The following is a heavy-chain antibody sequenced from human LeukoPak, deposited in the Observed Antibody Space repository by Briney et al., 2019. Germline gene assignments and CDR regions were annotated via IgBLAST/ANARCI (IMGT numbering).Heavy chain of an antibody. Sequence: GGSLRLSCAASGFTFSSYWMSWVRQAPGKGLEWVANIKQDGSEKYYVDSVKGRFTISRDNAKNSLYLQMNSLRAEDTAVYYCARVRLLWFGELLYAFDYWGQGTLVTVSS. CDR1: GFTFSSYW. CDR2: IKQDGSEK. J-gene: IGHJ4*02. CDR3: ARVRLLWFGELLYAFDY. V-gene: IGHV3-7*01. D-gene: IGHD3-10*01.